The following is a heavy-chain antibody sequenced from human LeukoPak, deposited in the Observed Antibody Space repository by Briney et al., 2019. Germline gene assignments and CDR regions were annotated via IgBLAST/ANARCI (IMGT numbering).Heavy chain of an antibody. CDR2: IIPIFGTA. CDR3: ARVFPYGSGSYYKYYFDY. D-gene: IGHD3-10*01. J-gene: IGHJ4*02. V-gene: IGHV1-69*13. CDR1: GGTLSSYA. Sequence: ASVKVSCKASGGTLSSYAISWVRQAPGQGLEWMGGIIPIFGTANYAQKFQGRVTITADESTSTAYMELSSLRSEDTAVYYCARVFPYGSGSYYKYYFDYWGQGTLVTVSS.